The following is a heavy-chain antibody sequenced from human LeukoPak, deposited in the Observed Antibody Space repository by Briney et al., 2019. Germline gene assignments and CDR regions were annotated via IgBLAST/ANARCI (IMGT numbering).Heavy chain of an antibody. CDR2: IYHSGST. Sequence: PSGTLSLTCAVSGGSISSSNWWSWVRQPPGKGLEWIGEIYHSGSTNYNPSLKSRVTISVDKSKNQLSLKLSSVTAADTAVYYCARRGRIVPAAWFDPWGQGTLVTVSS. D-gene: IGHD2-2*01. J-gene: IGHJ5*02. CDR1: GGSISSSNW. CDR3: ARRGRIVPAAWFDP. V-gene: IGHV4-4*02.